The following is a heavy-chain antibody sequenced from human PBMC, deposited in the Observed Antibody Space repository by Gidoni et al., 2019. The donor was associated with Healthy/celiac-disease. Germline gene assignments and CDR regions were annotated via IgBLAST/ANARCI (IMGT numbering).Heavy chain of an antibody. V-gene: IGHV1-69*01. CDR1: GGTFRSYA. D-gene: IGHD3-22*01. Sequence: QVQLVQSGAEMKKPGSSVKVSCKASGGTFRSYAISWVRQAPGQGLEWMGGIIPIFGTANYAQKFQGRVTITADESTSTAYMELSSLRSEDTAVYYCARESSDSSGYYNNWFDPWGQGTLVTVSS. J-gene: IGHJ5*02. CDR3: ARESSDSSGYYNNWFDP. CDR2: IIPIFGTA.